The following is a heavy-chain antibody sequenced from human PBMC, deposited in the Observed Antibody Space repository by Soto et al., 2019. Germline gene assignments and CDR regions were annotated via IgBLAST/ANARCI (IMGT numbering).Heavy chain of an antibody. CDR1: GYSFSNYD. CDR2: MNPNSGKP. CDR3: ARGSYEILTGSPYMDV. Sequence: QVQLVQSGAEVKPPGASVKVSCKASGYSFSNYDINWVRQATGQGLEWMGWMNPNSGKPDYAQKFQGRLTMTRDTSIGTAYMELSSLRSEDTAVYYCARGSYEILTGSPYMDVWGSGTTVTVSS. D-gene: IGHD3-9*01. J-gene: IGHJ6*03. V-gene: IGHV1-8*01.